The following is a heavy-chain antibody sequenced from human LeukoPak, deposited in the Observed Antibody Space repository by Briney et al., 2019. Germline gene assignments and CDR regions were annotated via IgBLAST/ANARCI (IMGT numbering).Heavy chain of an antibody. V-gene: IGHV1-69*06. Sequence: SVKVSCKASGGTFSSYAISWVRQAPGQGLEWMGGIIPIFGTANYAQKFQGRVTITADKSTSTAYMELSSLRSEDTAVYYCARQDVVVTAPFDYWGQGTLVTVSS. J-gene: IGHJ4*02. CDR2: IIPIFGTA. D-gene: IGHD2-21*02. CDR1: GGTFSSYA. CDR3: ARQDVVVTAPFDY.